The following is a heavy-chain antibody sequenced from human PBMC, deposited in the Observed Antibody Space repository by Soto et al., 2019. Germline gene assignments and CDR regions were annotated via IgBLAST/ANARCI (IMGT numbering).Heavy chain of an antibody. CDR1: GFTFSSYA. V-gene: IGHV3-30-3*01. J-gene: IGHJ5*02. CDR2: ISYDGSNK. Sequence: GGSVRLSCAASGFTFSSYAMHWVRQGLGKGLEWVAVISYDGSNKYYADSVKGRFTISRDNSKNTLYLQMNSLRAEDTAVYYCARDSAGGVFGKGNQYNWCDPWGQGTPITVSS. D-gene: IGHD2-8*02. CDR3: ARDSAGGVFGKGNQYNWCDP.